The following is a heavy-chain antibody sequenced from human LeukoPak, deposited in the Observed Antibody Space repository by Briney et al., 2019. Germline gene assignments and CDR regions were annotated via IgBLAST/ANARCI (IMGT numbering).Heavy chain of an antibody. D-gene: IGHD3-22*01. CDR3: ARESPYYDSSGYYLNYYYYMDV. CDR1: GLTVSSNY. V-gene: IGHV3-53*01. Sequence: PTGGSLRLSCAASGLTVSSNYMSWVRQAPGKGLEWVSVIYSGGSTYYADSVKGRFTISRDNSKNTLYLQMNSLRAEDTAVYYCARESPYYDSSGYYLNYYYYMDVWGKGTTVTVSS. J-gene: IGHJ6*03. CDR2: IYSGGST.